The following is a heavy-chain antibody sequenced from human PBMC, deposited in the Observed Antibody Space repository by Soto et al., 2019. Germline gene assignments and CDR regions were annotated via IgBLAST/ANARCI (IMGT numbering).Heavy chain of an antibody. CDR2: IDYNGVT. CDR3: ARGNGIASRPADY. Sequence: PSETLSLTCTVSGASISSRDYYWGWIRQTPGKGLEWIGNIDYNGVTNYNPSLKSRVTISEDASKNQFSLKLSSVTAADTAVYYCARGNGIASRPADYWGQGTLVTVSS. J-gene: IGHJ4*02. V-gene: IGHV4-39*07. D-gene: IGHD6-13*01. CDR1: GASISSRDYY.